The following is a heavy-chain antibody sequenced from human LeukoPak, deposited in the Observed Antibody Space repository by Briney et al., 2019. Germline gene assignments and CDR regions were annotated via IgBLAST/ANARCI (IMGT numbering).Heavy chain of an antibody. CDR1: GYTFTSYA. CDR2: INAGNGNT. V-gene: IGHV1-3*01. Sequence: ASAKVSCKASGYTFTSYAMHWVRQAPGQRLEWMGWINAGNGNTKYSQKFQGRVTITRDTSASTAYMELSSLRSEDTAVYYCARDDSWHEFGDYWGQGALVTVSS. D-gene: IGHD2-21*01. CDR3: ARDDSWHEFGDY. J-gene: IGHJ4*02.